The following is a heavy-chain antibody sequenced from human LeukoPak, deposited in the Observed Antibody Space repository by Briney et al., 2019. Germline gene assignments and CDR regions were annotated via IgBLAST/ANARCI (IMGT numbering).Heavy chain of an antibody. J-gene: IGHJ4*02. Sequence: KPSETLSLTCTVSGYSISSGYYWGCIRQPPGKGLEWIGSIDQSGSTYYNPSLKSRVTISVDTSRNQFSLNLTSVTAADTAMYYCAREQWAYRSYYASSGYHDYWGQGTLVTVSS. CDR2: IDQSGST. CDR3: AREQWAYRSYYASSGYHDY. V-gene: IGHV4-38-2*02. D-gene: IGHD3-22*01. CDR1: GYSISSGYY.